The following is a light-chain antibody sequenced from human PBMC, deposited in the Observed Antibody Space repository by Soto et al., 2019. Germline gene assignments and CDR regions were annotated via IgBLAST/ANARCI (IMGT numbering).Light chain of an antibody. CDR3: QQYVSTPLT. CDR1: QSVSSNY. Sequence: EIVLTQSPGTLSLSPGERATLHCRASQSVSSNYLAWHQQKPGQAPRLLIYNASSRATGIPDRFSGSGSGTDFTLTISRLEPEDFAVYYCQQYVSTPLTFGGGTKVDNK. V-gene: IGKV3-20*01. J-gene: IGKJ4*01. CDR2: NAS.